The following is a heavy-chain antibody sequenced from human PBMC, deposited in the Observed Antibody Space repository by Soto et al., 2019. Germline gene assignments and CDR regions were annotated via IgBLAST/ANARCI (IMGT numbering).Heavy chain of an antibody. CDR3: AAERYSSSWYVWFDP. D-gene: IGHD6-13*01. CDR2: IVVGSGNT. J-gene: IGHJ5*02. V-gene: IGHV1-58*01. Sequence: QMQLVQSGPEVKKPGTSVKVSCKASGFTFTSSAVQWVRQARGQRLEWIGWIVVGSGNTNYAQKFQERVTITRDMSTSTAYMELSSLRSEVTAVYYCAAERYSSSWYVWFDPWGQGTLVTVSS. CDR1: GFTFTSSA.